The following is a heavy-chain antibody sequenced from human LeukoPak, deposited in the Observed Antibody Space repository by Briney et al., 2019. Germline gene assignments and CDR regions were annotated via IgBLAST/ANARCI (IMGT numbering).Heavy chain of an antibody. V-gene: IGHV4-39*07. CDR1: GGSISSTSYY. J-gene: IGHJ3*02. Sequence: SETLSLTCIVSGGSISSTSYYWGWIRQPPGKGLEWIGNIYYSGSTYYNPSLKSRVTISVDTSKNQFSLKLSSVTAADTAVYYCAREEDAFDIWGQGTMVTVSS. CDR2: IYYSGST. CDR3: AREEDAFDI.